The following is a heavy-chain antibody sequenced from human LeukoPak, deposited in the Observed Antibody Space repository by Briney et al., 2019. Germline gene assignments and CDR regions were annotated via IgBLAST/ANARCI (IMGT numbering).Heavy chain of an antibody. Sequence: GASVKVSRKASGYTFTSYGISWVRQAPGQGLEWMGWISAYNGNTNYAQKLQGRVTMTTDTSTSTAYMELRSLRSDDTAVYYCARDSPRHSSSWPRVEYWGQGTLVTVSS. CDR1: GYTFTSYG. CDR2: ISAYNGNT. J-gene: IGHJ4*02. V-gene: IGHV1-18*01. D-gene: IGHD6-13*01. CDR3: ARDSPRHSSSWPRVEY.